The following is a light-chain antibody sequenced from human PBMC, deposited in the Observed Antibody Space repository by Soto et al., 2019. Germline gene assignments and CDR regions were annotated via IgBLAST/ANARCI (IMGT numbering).Light chain of an antibody. J-gene: IGLJ3*02. CDR1: SSNIGSNT. CDR2: SDN. CDR3: ATWDDSLNGWV. V-gene: IGLV1-44*01. Sequence: QPVLTQSPSASGTPGQRVTISCSGSSSNIGSNTVNWYQQLPGTAPKLLMYSDNQRPSGVPDRFSGSKSGTSASLAISGLQSEDEADYYCATWDDSLNGWVFGGGTKLTVL.